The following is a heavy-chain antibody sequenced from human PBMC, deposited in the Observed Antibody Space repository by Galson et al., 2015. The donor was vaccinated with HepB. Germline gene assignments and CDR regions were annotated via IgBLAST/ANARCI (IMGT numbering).Heavy chain of an antibody. CDR2: ISAYNGNT. D-gene: IGHD4-17*01. V-gene: IGHV1-18*01. Sequence: SVKVSCKASGYTFTSYGISWVRQAPGQGLEWMGWISAYNGNTNYAQKLQGRVTMTTDTSTSTAYMELRSLRSDDTAVYYCARERETRAGDYRLWYSDLWGRGTLVTVSS. CDR3: ARERETRAGDYRLWYSDL. J-gene: IGHJ2*01. CDR1: GYTFTSYG.